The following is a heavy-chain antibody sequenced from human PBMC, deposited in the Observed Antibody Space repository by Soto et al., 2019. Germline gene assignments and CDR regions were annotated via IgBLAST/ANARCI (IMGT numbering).Heavy chain of an antibody. V-gene: IGHV1-18*01. D-gene: IGHD3-9*01. CDR2: ISAYNAKT. J-gene: IGHJ4*02. CDR1: GYTFTSNG. CDR3: ASDLNGYPFY. Sequence: QVQLVQSGAEVKKTAASVKVSCKASGYTFTSNGISWVRQAPGQGLEWMGWISAYNAKTNEAQKLQGRVTMTTDTSTSTAYMELRSLRSDDTAVYYCASDLNGYPFYWGQGTLVTVSS.